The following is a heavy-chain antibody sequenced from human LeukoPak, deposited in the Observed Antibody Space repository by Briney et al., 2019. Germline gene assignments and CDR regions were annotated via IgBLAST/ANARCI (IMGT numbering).Heavy chain of an antibody. CDR3: AKDGCGGDCSWYFDL. D-gene: IGHD2-21*02. Sequence: PGGSLRLSCAASGFTFTSYVMSWVRQAPGKGLEWVSSIKSSDGSTYYADSVKGRFTISRDNSKNTLHLQMRNLRAEDTAVYFCAKDGCGGDCSWYFDLWGRGTLITVSS. CDR1: GFTFTSYV. CDR2: IKSSDGST. V-gene: IGHV3-23*01. J-gene: IGHJ2*01.